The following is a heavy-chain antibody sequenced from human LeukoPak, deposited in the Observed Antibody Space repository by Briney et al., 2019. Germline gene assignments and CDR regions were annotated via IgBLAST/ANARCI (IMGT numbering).Heavy chain of an antibody. J-gene: IGHJ6*02. V-gene: IGHV4-59*01. CDR2: IYYSGST. CDR3: ARASSPKIYGMDV. Sequence: PSETLSLTCTVSGGSISSYYWSWIRQPPGKGLERIGYIYYSGSTNYNPSLKSRVTISVDTSKNQFSLKLSSVTAADTAVYYCARASSPKIYGMDVWGQGTTVTVSS. CDR1: GGSISSYY.